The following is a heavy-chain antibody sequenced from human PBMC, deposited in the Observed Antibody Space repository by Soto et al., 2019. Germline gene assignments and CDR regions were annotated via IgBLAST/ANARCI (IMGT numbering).Heavy chain of an antibody. Sequence: EVQLLESGGGLVQRGGSLRLSCAASGFPFSTYAMTWVRQVPGKGLEWVSTTSNGGNTEFAESVRGRFTVFRDNSKNTVYIQMSSLRAEDSAIYFCAKDLRPGLIVPTKSGFDPWGQGTPVTVSS. CDR1: GFPFSTYA. J-gene: IGHJ5*02. D-gene: IGHD2-15*01. CDR3: AKDLRPGLIVPTKSGFDP. CDR2: TSNGGNT. V-gene: IGHV3-23*01.